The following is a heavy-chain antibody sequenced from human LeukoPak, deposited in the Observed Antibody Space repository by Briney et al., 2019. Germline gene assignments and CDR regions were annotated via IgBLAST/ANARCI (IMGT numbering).Heavy chain of an antibody. V-gene: IGHV4-59*08. CDR2: VYYNGIT. CDR3: VRRLAVTGRYYFDY. D-gene: IGHD6-19*01. CDR1: GGSISTYY. J-gene: IGHJ4*02. Sequence: SETLSLTCFVSGGSISTYYWTWIRQPPGKGLEWIGFVYYNGITKYNPSLQSRVTISVDTSKNQFSLKLNSVTAADTALYYCVRRLAVTGRYYFDYWCQGALVTVSS.